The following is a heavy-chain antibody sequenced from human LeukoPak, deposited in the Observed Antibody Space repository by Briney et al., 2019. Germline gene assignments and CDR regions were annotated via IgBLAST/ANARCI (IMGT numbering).Heavy chain of an antibody. V-gene: IGHV3-7*01. Sequence: PGGSLRLSCAASGVTFSNYWMSWVRQAPGKGLEWVANINEDGSEKDYVDSVRGRSTISRDNAQSSLYLQMDSVRAEDTAAYYCARDGVVNFWVSYGAYNYYYHMDVWGKGTTVTVSS. CDR2: INEDGSEK. CDR3: ARDGVVNFWVSYGAYNYYYHMDV. D-gene: IGHD3-3*01. J-gene: IGHJ6*04. CDR1: GVTFSNYW.